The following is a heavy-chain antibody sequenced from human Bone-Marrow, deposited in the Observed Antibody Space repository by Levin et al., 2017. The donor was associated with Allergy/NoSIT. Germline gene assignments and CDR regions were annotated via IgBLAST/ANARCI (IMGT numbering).Heavy chain of an antibody. CDR1: GFTFSSYG. V-gene: IGHV3-30*18. Sequence: GESLKISCAASGFTFSSYGMHWVRQAPGKGLEWVAVISYDGSNKYYADSVKGRFTISRDNSKNTLYLQMNSLRAEDTAVYYCAKYRYILTDAWDDVTFDIWGQGTMVTVSS. J-gene: IGHJ3*02. CDR3: AKYRYILTDAWDDVTFDI. CDR2: ISYDGSNK. D-gene: IGHD3-9*01.